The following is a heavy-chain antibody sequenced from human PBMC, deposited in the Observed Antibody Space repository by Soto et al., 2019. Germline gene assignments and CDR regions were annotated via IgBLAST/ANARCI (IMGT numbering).Heavy chain of an antibody. D-gene: IGHD2-8*01. CDR1: GFTFSSYA. J-gene: IGHJ4*02. CDR2: ISGSGGST. Sequence: GGSLRLSCAASGFTFSSYAMSWVRQAPGKGLEWVSAISGSGGSTYYADSVKGRFTISRDNSKNTLYLQMNSLRAEDTAVYYCAKEFVWGCTNGVCYRDYFDYWGQGTLVTVSS. CDR3: AKEFVWGCTNGVCYRDYFDY. V-gene: IGHV3-23*01.